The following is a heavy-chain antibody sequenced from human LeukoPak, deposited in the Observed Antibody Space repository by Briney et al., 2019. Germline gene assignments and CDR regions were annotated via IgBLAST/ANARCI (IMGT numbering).Heavy chain of an antibody. J-gene: IGHJ4*02. CDR1: GGTFSSYA. V-gene: IGHV1-69*06. Sequence: VASVKVSCKASGGTFSSYAISWVRQAPGQGLEWMGGIIPIFGTANYAQKFQGRVTITADKSTSTAYMELSSLRSDDTAVYYCATAMAAPFLDYWGQGTLVTVSS. CDR2: IIPIFGTA. D-gene: IGHD5-18*01. CDR3: ATAMAAPFLDY.